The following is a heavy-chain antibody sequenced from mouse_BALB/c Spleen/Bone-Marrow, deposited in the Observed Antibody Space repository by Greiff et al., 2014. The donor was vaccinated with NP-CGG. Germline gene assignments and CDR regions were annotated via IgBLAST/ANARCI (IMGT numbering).Heavy chain of an antibody. Sequence: GSVLVRPGTSVNLSCKASGFTFTSSWMHWAKQGPGQGLEWIGDIHPNSGNTYYNEKFKGKATLTVDSSSSTAYVDLSSLTSEDSAVYFCARSYRFWYFDVWGAGTTVTVSS. D-gene: IGHD2-14*01. V-gene: IGHV1S130*01. CDR2: IHPNSGNT. CDR1: GFTFTSSW. J-gene: IGHJ1*01. CDR3: ARSYRFWYFDV.